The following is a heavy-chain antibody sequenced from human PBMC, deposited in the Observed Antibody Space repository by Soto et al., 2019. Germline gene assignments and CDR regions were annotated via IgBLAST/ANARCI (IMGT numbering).Heavy chain of an antibody. CDR2: INHSGST. CDR1: GGSFSGYY. D-gene: IGHD6-6*01. V-gene: IGHV4-34*01. CDR3: ASAYSSSRHIDY. J-gene: IGHJ4*02. Sequence: SETLSLTCAVYGGSFSGYYWSWIRQPPGKGLEWIGEINHSGSTNYNPSLKSRVTISVDTSKNQFSLKLSSVTAADTAVYYCASAYSSSRHIDYWGQGTLVTVSS.